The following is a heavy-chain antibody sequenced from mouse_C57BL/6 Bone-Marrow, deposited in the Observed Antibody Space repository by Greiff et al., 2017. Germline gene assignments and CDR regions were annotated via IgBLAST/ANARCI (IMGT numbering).Heavy chain of an antibody. CDR3: TVDSYYHFAY. J-gene: IGHJ3*01. D-gene: IGHD2-3*01. V-gene: IGHV14-4*01. Sequence: EVQLVESGAELVRPGASVKLSCTASGFNIKDDYMHWVKQRPEQGLEWIGWIDPENGDTEYASKFQGKATITADTSSNTAYLQLSSLTSEDTAVDYCTVDSYYHFAYWGQGTLVTVSA. CDR2: IDPENGDT. CDR1: GFNIKDDY.